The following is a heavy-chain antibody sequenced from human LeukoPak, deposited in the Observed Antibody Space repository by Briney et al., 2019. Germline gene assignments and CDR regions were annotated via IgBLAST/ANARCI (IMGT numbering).Heavy chain of an antibody. D-gene: IGHD2-15*01. Sequence: MPGGSLRLSCAASGFTFSSYSMNWVRQAPGKGLEWVSSISSSSSYIYYADSVKGRFTISRDNAKNSLYLQMNSLRAEDTAVYYCARWEMVASIGYFDYWGQGTLVTVSS. V-gene: IGHV3-21*01. CDR3: ARWEMVASIGYFDY. CDR1: GFTFSSYS. CDR2: ISSSSSYI. J-gene: IGHJ4*02.